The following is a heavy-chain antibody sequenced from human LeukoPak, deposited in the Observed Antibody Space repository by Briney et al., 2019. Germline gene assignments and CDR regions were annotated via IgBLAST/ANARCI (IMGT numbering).Heavy chain of an antibody. V-gene: IGHV3-33*06. CDR2: IWYDGSNK. CDR3: AKDAEWLVKVPYYFDY. CDR1: GFTFSSYG. D-gene: IGHD6-19*01. J-gene: IGHJ4*02. Sequence: GGSLRLSCAASGFTFSSYGMHWVRQAPGKGLEWEAVIWYDGSNKYYADSVKGRFTISRDNSKNTLYLQMNSLRAEDTAVYYCAKDAEWLVKVPYYFDYWGQGTLVTVSS.